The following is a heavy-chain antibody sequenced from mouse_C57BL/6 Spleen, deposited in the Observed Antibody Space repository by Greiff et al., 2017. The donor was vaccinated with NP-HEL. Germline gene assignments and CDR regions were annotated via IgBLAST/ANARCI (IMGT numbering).Heavy chain of an antibody. Sequence: QVHVKQSGAELARPGASVKLSCKASGYTFTSYGISWVKQRTGQGLEWIGEIYPRSGNTYYNEKFKGKATLTADKSSSTAYMELRSLTSEDSAVYFCARENGNYRYFDVWGTGTTVTVSS. D-gene: IGHD2-1*01. J-gene: IGHJ1*03. CDR1: GYTFTSYG. CDR3: ARENGNYRYFDV. V-gene: IGHV1-81*01. CDR2: IYPRSGNT.